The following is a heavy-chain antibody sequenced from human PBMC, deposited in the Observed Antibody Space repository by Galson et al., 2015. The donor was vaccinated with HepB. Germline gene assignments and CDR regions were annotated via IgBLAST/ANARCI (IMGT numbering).Heavy chain of an antibody. Sequence: SLRLSCAASGFTFSTYTVNWVRQAPGKGLEWVSSITSSSSYIYYADSAKGRFTISRDNAKNSLYLQMNSLRAEDAAVYYCARGSGYSHGPFDYWGQGTLVTVSS. CDR1: GFTFSTYT. J-gene: IGHJ4*02. D-gene: IGHD5-18*01. V-gene: IGHV3-21*01. CDR2: ITSSSSYI. CDR3: ARGSGYSHGPFDY.